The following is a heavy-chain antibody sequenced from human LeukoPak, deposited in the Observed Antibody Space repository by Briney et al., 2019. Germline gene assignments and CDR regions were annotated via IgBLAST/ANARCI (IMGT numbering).Heavy chain of an antibody. D-gene: IGHD2-15*01. CDR2: IDPSDSYT. J-gene: IGHJ5*02. CDR1: GYSFTSYW. CDR3: ARLWCSGGSCYSLRYSDVSAALDP. Sequence: GESLQISCQGSGYSFTSYWISWVRQMPGKGLEWMGRIDPSDSYTNYSPSFQGHVTISADKSISTAYLQWSSLKASDTAMYYCARLWCSGGSCYSLRYSDVSAALDPWGQGTLVTVSS. V-gene: IGHV5-10-1*01.